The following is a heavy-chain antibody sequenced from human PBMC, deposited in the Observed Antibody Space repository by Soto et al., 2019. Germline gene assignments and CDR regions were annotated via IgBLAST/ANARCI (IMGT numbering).Heavy chain of an antibody. CDR2: IYTSRGT. Sequence: PSETLSLTCTVSGGSMSSYYWSWIRQPAGKGLEWMGRIYTSRGTNYSPSLKSRVTISIDTSKNQFSLKLSSVTAADTAMYYCARGAAAGVDYGMDVWGRGTTVTVSS. J-gene: IGHJ6*02. CDR1: GGSMSSYY. CDR3: ARGAAAGVDYGMDV. V-gene: IGHV4-4*07. D-gene: IGHD6-13*01.